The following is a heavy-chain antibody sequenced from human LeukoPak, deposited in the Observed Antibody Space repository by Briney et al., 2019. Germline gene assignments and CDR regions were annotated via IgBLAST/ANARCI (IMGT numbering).Heavy chain of an antibody. D-gene: IGHD3-10*01. CDR2: ISYDGSNK. J-gene: IGHJ4*02. V-gene: IGHV3-30*18. CDR3: ANSGSYYNPLDY. CDR1: GFTFSSYG. Sequence: GGSLRLSCAASGFTFSSYGMYWVRQAPGKGLEWVAVISYDGSNKYYADSVKGRFTISRDNSKSTLYLQMKSLRAGATAVYYCANSGSYYNPLDYWGQGTLVTVSS.